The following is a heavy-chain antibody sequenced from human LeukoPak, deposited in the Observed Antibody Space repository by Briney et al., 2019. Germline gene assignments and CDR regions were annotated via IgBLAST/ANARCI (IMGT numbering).Heavy chain of an antibody. Sequence: ASVKVSCKASGYTFTSYGISWVRQAPGQGLEWMGWISAYNGNTNYAQKLQGRVTMTTDTSTSTAYMELRSLRSDDTAVYYCARERQDLYYDFWSGPLLYYYYYMDVWGKGTTVTVSS. CDR3: ARERQDLYYDFWSGPLLYYYYYMDV. D-gene: IGHD3-3*01. CDR2: ISAYNGNT. CDR1: GYTFTSYG. J-gene: IGHJ6*03. V-gene: IGHV1-18*01.